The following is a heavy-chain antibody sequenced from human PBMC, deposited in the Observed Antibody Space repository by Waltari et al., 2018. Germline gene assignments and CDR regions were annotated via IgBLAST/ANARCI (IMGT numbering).Heavy chain of an antibody. CDR3: ARLSLYLAAAGTPHDAFDI. CDR2: IYYSGST. J-gene: IGHJ3*02. D-gene: IGHD6-13*01. CDR1: GGCISSSSYY. Sequence: QLQLQESGPGLVKPSETRSLTCPVSGGCISSSSYYWGWIRQPTGKGLGWSGSIYYSGSTYYNPSLKSRVTISVDTSKNQFSLKLSSVTAADTAVYYCARLSLYLAAAGTPHDAFDIWGQGTMVTVSS. V-gene: IGHV4-39*07.